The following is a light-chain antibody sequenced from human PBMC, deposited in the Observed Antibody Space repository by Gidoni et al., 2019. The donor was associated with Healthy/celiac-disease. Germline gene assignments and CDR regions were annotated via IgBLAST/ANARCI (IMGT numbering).Light chain of an antibody. CDR2: AAS. V-gene: IGKV1-9*01. CDR1: QGISSY. J-gene: IGKJ4*01. CDR3: QQLNSYLALT. Sequence: DLQSTQSASFLSASVGDRVTITCRASQGISSYLVWYQQKPGKAPKLLIYAASTLQSGVPSRFSGSGSGTEFTLTISSLQPEDFATYYCQQLNSYLALTFGGGTKVEIK.